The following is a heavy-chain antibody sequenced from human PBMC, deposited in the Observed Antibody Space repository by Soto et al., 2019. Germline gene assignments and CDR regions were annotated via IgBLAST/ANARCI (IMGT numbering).Heavy chain of an antibody. Sequence: QVQLVQSGAEVKKPGSSVKVSCEASGGTFSSYAISWVRQAPGQGLEWMGGIIPIFGTANYAQKFQGRVTVTADKSTSTAYMELSSLRSEDTAVYYCARGVCSSTSCYTGWFDPWGQGTLVTVSS. V-gene: IGHV1-69*06. CDR3: ARGVCSSTSCYTGWFDP. J-gene: IGHJ5*02. CDR1: GGTFSSYA. D-gene: IGHD2-2*02. CDR2: IIPIFGTA.